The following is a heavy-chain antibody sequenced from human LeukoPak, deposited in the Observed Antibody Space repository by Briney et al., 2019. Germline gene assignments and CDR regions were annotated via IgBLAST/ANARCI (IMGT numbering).Heavy chain of an antibody. CDR3: ARGSFLTGYRYYYYYYMDV. V-gene: IGHV1-8*02. CDR1: GYTFSNYG. J-gene: IGHJ6*03. Sequence: ASVKVSCKASGYTFSNYGISWVRQAPGQGLEWMGWMNPNSGNTGYAQKFQGRVTMTRNTSISTAYMELSSLRSEDTAVYYCARGSFLTGYRYYYYYYMDVWGKGTTVTISS. D-gene: IGHD3-9*01. CDR2: MNPNSGNT.